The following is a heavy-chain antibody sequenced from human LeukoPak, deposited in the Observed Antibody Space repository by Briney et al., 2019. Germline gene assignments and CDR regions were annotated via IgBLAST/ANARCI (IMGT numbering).Heavy chain of an antibody. CDR3: ASENWGTPGGYFDY. J-gene: IGHJ4*02. CDR1: GFTFSSYW. V-gene: IGHV3-7*01. Sequence: PGGSLRLSCAASGFTFSSYWMSWVRQAPGKGLEWVANIKQDGSEKYYVDSVKGRFTISRDNAKNSLYLQMNSLRAEDTAVYYCASENWGTPGGYFDYWGQGTLVTVSS. CDR2: IKQDGSEK. D-gene: IGHD7-27*01.